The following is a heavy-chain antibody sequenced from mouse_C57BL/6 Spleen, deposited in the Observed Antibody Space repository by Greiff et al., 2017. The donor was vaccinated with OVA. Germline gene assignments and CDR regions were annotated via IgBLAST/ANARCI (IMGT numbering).Heavy chain of an antibody. CDR2: INPSSGYT. Sequence: QVQLKQSGAELAKPGASVKLSCKASGYTFTSYGMHWVNQRPGPGLEWIGYINPSSGYTKYNQKFKDKATLTAAKSSSTAYMQLSSLTYEYSSVYYCARITTVVSTDYWGQGTTLTVSS. CDR1: GYTFTSYG. D-gene: IGHD1-1*01. V-gene: IGHV1-7*01. J-gene: IGHJ2*01. CDR3: ARITTVVSTDY.